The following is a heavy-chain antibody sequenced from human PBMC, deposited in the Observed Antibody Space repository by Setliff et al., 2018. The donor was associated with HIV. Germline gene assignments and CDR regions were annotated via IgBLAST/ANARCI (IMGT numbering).Heavy chain of an antibody. J-gene: IGHJ4*02. CDR3: AGSILTGYYTFGADY. Sequence: SVKVSCKASGYTFTGYYMHWVRQAPGQGLEWMGRIIPILGIANYAQKFQGRVTITTDESTTTAYMELSSLRSEDTALYYCAGSILTGYYTFGADYWGQGTLVTVSS. CDR1: GYTFTGYY. CDR2: IIPILGIA. D-gene: IGHD3-9*01. V-gene: IGHV1-69*02.